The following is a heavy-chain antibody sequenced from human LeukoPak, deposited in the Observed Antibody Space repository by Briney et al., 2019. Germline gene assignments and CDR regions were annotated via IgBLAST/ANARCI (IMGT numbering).Heavy chain of an antibody. CDR1: GFAFNTYT. D-gene: IGHD3-22*01. V-gene: IGHV3-21*01. J-gene: IGHJ4*02. CDR2: ISDTTSFI. Sequence: GGSLRLSCEASGFAFNTYTMNWVRQAPGKGLEWVSTISDTTSFIYYADSVKGRFTISRDNAKNSLYLEMNSLRAEDTAVYFFARDKDYYDSTAYTLFDYGGQGTLVTVSS. CDR3: ARDKDYYDSTAYTLFDY.